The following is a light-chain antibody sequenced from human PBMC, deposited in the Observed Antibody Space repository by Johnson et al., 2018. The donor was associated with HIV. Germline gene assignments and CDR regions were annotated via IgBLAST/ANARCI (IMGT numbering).Light chain of an antibody. Sequence: QSVLTQPPSVSAAPGQKVTISCSGSSSDMGNYAVSWYQQLPGTAPKLLIYENNKRPSGIPDRFSGSKSGTSATLGITGLQTGDEADYYCGTWDTISSGGGAFGTGTKVTVL. CDR1: SSDMGNYA. J-gene: IGLJ1*01. CDR3: GTWDTISSGGGA. V-gene: IGLV1-51*02. CDR2: ENN.